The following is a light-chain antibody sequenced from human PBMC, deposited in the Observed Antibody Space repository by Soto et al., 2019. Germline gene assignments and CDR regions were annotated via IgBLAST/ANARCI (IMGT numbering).Light chain of an antibody. V-gene: IGKV1-9*01. Sequence: DVQLTQSPSFLSASVGDRVTITCRASQGISSYLAWYQQKPGKAPKLLIYAASTLQSGVPSRFSGSASGTEFTLTISSLQPEDFATYFCQQLNIYPITFGQGTRLEIK. CDR1: QGISSY. CDR3: QQLNIYPIT. CDR2: AAS. J-gene: IGKJ5*01.